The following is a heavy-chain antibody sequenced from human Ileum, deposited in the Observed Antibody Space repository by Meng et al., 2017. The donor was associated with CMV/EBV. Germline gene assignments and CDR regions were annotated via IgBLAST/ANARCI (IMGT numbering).Heavy chain of an antibody. CDR1: VLTVSSDV. CDR3: ARHVNWILFDF. Sequence: EVQVVLPWGGLVQSGGALGLRCSSVVLTVSSDVMHLVRQVPGKGLEWISSISHTGSPTTNVDPVKGRFTISGATAKTTVYLERNSMRVDDTAMYCCARHVNWILFDFWGQGALVTVSS. CDR2: ISHTGSPT. V-gene: IGHV3-74*01. D-gene: IGHD2-2*03. J-gene: IGHJ4*02.